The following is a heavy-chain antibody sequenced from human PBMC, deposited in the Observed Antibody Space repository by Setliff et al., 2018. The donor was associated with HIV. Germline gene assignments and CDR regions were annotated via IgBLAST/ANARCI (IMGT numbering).Heavy chain of an antibody. D-gene: IGHD6-19*01. CDR1: GGPISSYY. CDR3: ASQPAYSTDWYPPGYFDF. J-gene: IGHJ4*02. V-gene: IGHV4-59*08. Sequence: SETLSLTCSVSGGPISSYYWSWIRQPPGKGLEWIGYIYYSGRTNYNPSLTSRVTISVDTARNQFSLKLSSVTAADTAVYYCASQPAYSTDWYPPGYFDFWGQGTLVTVSS. CDR2: IYYSGRT.